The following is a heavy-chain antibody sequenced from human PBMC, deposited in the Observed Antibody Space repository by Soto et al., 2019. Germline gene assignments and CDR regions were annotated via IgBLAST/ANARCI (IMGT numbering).Heavy chain of an antibody. V-gene: IGHV3-23*01. D-gene: IGHD3-22*01. CDR3: AKHDYYDSSGYYYYFDY. Sequence: GSLRLSCAASGFTFSSYAMSWVRQAPGKGLEWVSAISGSGGSTYYADSVKGRFTISRDNSKNTLYLQMNSLRAEDTAVYYCAKHDYYDSSGYYYYFDYWGQGTLVTVSS. J-gene: IGHJ4*02. CDR1: GFTFSSYA. CDR2: ISGSGGST.